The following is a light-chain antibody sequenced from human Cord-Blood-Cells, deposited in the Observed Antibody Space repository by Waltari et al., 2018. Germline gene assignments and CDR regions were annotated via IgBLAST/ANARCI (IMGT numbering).Light chain of an antibody. CDR3: SSYTSSSTYV. J-gene: IGLJ1*01. V-gene: IGLV2-14*01. CDR1: RSDVGGYNY. CDR2: DVS. Sequence: SALTQPASVSGPPGQSITISCTGTRSDVGGYNYVYWYQQHPGKAPKLMIYDVSNRPSGVSNRFSGSKSGNTASLTISGLQAEDEADYYCSSYTSSSTYVFGTGTKVTVL.